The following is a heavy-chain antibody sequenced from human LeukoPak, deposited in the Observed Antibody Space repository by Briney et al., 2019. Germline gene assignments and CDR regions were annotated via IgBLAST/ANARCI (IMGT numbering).Heavy chain of an antibody. CDR2: INHSGST. V-gene: IGHV4-34*01. J-gene: IGHJ4*02. Sequence: SETLSLTCTVSGASISSYYWSWIRQPPGKGLEWIGEINHSGSTNYNPSLKSRVTISVDTSKNQFSLKLSSVTAADTAVYYCARHVTHNYGDFSQTFDYWGQGTLVTVSS. CDR1: GASISSYY. D-gene: IGHD4-17*01. CDR3: ARHVTHNYGDFSQTFDY.